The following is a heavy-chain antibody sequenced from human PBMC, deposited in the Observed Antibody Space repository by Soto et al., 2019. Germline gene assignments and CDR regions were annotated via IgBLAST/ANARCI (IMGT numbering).Heavy chain of an antibody. D-gene: IGHD3-16*01. CDR3: AIIMTHSDSFDI. CDR2: INSNSGAT. J-gene: IGHJ3*02. V-gene: IGHV1-2*04. Sequence: QVQLVQSGPEVKKPGGSVKVSCKASGYTFGGFYIHWMRQAPGQGLEWVGSINSNSGATTYAQKFQDSVAMTRDTSVSTAYMDLNRLTSDDTAIYYCAIIMTHSDSFDIWGQGTMVTVS. CDR1: GYTFGGFY.